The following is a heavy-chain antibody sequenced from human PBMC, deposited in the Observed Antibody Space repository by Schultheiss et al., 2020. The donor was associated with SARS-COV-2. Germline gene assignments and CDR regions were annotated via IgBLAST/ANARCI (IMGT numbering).Heavy chain of an antibody. CDR1: GGSISSYY. J-gene: IGHJ4*02. Sequence: SETLSLTCTVSGGSISSYYWGWIRQPPGKGLEWIGSIYYSGSTNYNPSLKSRVTISVDTSKNQFSLKLSSVTAADTAVYYCARGQGYSSGWYAFKYWGQGTLVTVSS. D-gene: IGHD6-19*01. CDR2: IYYSGST. CDR3: ARGQGYSSGWYAFKY. V-gene: IGHV4-59*12.